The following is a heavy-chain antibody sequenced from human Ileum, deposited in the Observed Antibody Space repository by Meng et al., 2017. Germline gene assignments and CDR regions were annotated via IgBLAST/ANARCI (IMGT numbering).Heavy chain of an antibody. CDR1: GGSISSYY. CDR3: ARQITDGTVDTAMAYFDY. CDR2: IYYSGST. D-gene: IGHD5-18*01. Sequence: SETLSLTCTVSGGSISSYYWSWIRQPPGKGLEWIGYIYYSGSTNYNPSLNSRVTISVDTSKNQFSLKLSSVTAADTAVYYCARQITDGTVDTAMAYFDYWGQGTLVTVSS. J-gene: IGHJ4*02. V-gene: IGHV4-59*01.